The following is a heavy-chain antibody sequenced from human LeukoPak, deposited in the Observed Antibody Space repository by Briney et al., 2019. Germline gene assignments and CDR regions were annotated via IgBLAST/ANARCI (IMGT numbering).Heavy chain of an antibody. CDR3: ARVKGRGSYTPYYFDY. J-gene: IGHJ4*02. CDR1: GGSLSPYY. Sequence: SRTLSLTCAVSGGSLSPYYWTWIRQTPGKGLQWIGEISHGGTPNIDPSLKSRVTMSVDTSRNQVSLQVASVTAADTAVYFCARVKGRGSYTPYYFDYWVQGNVVTVPS. D-gene: IGHD1-26*01. V-gene: IGHV4-34*01. CDR2: ISHGGTP.